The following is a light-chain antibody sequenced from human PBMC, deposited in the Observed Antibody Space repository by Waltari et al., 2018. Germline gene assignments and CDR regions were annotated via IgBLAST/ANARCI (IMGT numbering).Light chain of an antibody. CDR2: DAS. CDR3: QQRSNWPLT. J-gene: IGKJ4*01. V-gene: IGKV3-11*01. Sequence: EILLTQSPATLSLSPGERATLPCRASQSFTSYLAWYQQKPGQAPRLLIYDASNRATGIPARFSGSGSGTDFTLTISSLEPEDFAVYYCQQRSNWPLTFGGGTKVEIK. CDR1: QSFTSY.